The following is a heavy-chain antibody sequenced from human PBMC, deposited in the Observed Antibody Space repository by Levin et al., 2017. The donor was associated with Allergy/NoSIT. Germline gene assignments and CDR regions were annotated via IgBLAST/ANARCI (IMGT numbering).Heavy chain of an antibody. D-gene: IGHD3-16*02. V-gene: IGHV3-23*01. Sequence: GGSLRLSCAASGFTFGNYAMSWVRQAPGKGLEWVSSISGTGVTTYYSDSVKGRFTISRDNSKNTLYLQMNSLRAEDTAVYYCAKRPGGDYIWGSYRSYYFDYWGQGTLVTVSS. CDR1: GFTFGNYA. CDR2: ISGTGVTT. J-gene: IGHJ4*02. CDR3: AKRPGGDYIWGSYRSYYFDY.